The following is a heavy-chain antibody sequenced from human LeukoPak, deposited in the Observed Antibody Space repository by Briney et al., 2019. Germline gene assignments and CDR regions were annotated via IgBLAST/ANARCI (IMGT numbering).Heavy chain of an antibody. Sequence: SETLSLTCTLSGDSISTYYWSWIRQPPGKGPEWIGYIRYSGRANYNPSLRSRDTISIDTSKNQFSLKLSSVTDANTAVYHCARLVYDSRGYYFVYWGQGTLVTVSS. CDR1: GDSISTYY. CDR3: ARLVYDSRGYYFVY. V-gene: IGHV4-59*08. CDR2: IRYSGRA. D-gene: IGHD3-22*01. J-gene: IGHJ4*02.